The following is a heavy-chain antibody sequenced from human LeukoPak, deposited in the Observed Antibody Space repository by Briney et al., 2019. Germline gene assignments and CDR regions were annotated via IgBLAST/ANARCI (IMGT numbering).Heavy chain of an antibody. CDR3: AKYGGSGWVIDY. CDR1: GGSISNNY. Sequence: SETLSLTCTVSGGSISNNYWTWLRQPPGKGVEYIGYIYYTGGTNYNPSLKSRVTISVDTSKNQFSLKLSSVTAADTAVYFCAKYGGSGWVIDYWGQGTLVTVSS. CDR2: IYYTGGT. V-gene: IGHV4-59*08. J-gene: IGHJ4*02. D-gene: IGHD6-19*01.